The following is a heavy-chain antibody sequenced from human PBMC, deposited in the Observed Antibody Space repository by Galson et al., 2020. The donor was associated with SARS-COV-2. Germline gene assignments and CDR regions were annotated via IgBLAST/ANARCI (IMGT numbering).Heavy chain of an antibody. J-gene: IGHJ4*02. CDR2: IYSGGST. V-gene: IGHV3-66*01. D-gene: IGHD6-13*01. CDR1: GFTVSSNY. CDR3: ARDKLGSAAGTGY. Sequence: TGGSLRLSCAASGFTVSSNYMSWVRQAPGKGLEWVSVIYSGGSTYYADSVKGRFTISRDNSKSTLYLQMNSLRAEDTAVYYCARDKLGSAAGTGYWGQGTLVTVSS.